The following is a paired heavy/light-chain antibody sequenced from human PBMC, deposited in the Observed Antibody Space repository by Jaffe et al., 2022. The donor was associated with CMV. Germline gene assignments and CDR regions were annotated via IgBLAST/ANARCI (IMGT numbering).Light chain of an antibody. CDR2: GAF. Sequence: EIVMTQSPATLSVSPGERATLYCRASESVTSSLAWYQHKPGQPPRLLIYGAFTRATGIPPRFSGSGSGTEFTLTISSLQSEDFAVYYCQQYNNWPPTWTFGQGTKVEI. CDR3: QQYNNWPPTWT. J-gene: IGKJ1*01. V-gene: IGKV3-15*01. CDR1: ESVTSS.
Heavy chain of an antibody. D-gene: IGHD6-13*01. Sequence: QLQLQESGPGLVKPSETLSLTCTVSGGSISSSDYYWGWVRQPPGKGLEWIGTIHYSGNTYYNPSLKSRVTISVDTSKNQFSLKLSSVTAADTAVYYCARHDFGLAAAPLDIWGQGTLVTVSA. CDR2: IHYSGNT. CDR1: GGSISSSDYY. J-gene: IGHJ4*02. CDR3: ARHDFGLAAAPLDI. V-gene: IGHV4-39*01.